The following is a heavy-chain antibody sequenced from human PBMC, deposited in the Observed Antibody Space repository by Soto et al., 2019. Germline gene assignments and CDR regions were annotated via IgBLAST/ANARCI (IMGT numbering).Heavy chain of an antibody. V-gene: IGHV1-69*11. D-gene: IGHD2-21*01. CDR1: GGTFSSYG. J-gene: IGHJ4*02. Sequence: QVQLVQSGVEVKKPGSSVKVSCKASGGTFSSYGISWVRQAPGQGLEWMGGSIPILHSANYEEKFQGRVRITADESKSTAYMELRSLRSEDTAMYSCARDGPVIRLSSPFDYWGQGTLVTVSS. CDR2: SIPILHSA. CDR3: ARDGPVIRLSSPFDY.